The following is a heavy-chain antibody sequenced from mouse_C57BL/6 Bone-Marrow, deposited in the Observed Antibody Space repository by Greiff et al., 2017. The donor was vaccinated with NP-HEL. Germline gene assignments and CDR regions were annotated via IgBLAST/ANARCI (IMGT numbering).Heavy chain of an antibody. Sequence: VQLQQSGPGLVQPSQSLSITCTVSGFSLTSYGVHWVRPSPGKGLEWLGVIWRGGSTDYNAAFMSRLSITKDNSKSQVFFKMNSLQADDTAIYYCAKGRTTVVAHWYFDVWGTGTTVTVSS. CDR1: GFSLTSYG. CDR2: IWRGGST. J-gene: IGHJ1*03. V-gene: IGHV2-5*01. D-gene: IGHD1-1*01. CDR3: AKGRTTVVAHWYFDV.